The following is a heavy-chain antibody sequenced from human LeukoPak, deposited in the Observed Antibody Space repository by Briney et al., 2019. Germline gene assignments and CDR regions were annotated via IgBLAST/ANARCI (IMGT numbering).Heavy chain of an antibody. CDR1: GGSISSYY. CDR2: IYYSGST. D-gene: IGHD2-2*01. CDR3: ARAPRDRGYCGATSCFEYMDV. V-gene: IGHV4-59*01. J-gene: IGHJ6*03. Sequence: SETLSLTCTVSGGSISSYYWSWIRQPPGKGLEWIGYIYYSGSTNYNPSLKSRVTISVDTSKTQLSLKVTSVTAADTAVYYCARAPRDRGYCGATSCFEYMDVWGRGTTVTISS.